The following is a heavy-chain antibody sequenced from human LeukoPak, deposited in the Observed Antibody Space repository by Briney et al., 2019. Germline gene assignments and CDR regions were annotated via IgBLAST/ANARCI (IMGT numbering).Heavy chain of an antibody. D-gene: IGHD3-10*01. Sequence: SETLSLTCAVYGGSFSGYYWSWIRQPPGKGLEWIGEINHSGSTNYNPSLKSRVTISVDTSKNQFSLKLSSVTAADTAVYHCASLRQGVIDYWGQGTLVTVSS. CDR3: ASLRQGVIDY. V-gene: IGHV4-34*01. CDR1: GGSFSGYY. CDR2: INHSGST. J-gene: IGHJ4*02.